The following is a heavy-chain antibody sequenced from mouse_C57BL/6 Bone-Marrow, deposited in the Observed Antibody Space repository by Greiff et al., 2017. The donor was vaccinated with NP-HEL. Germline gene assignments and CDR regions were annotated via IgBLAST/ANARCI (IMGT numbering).Heavy chain of an antibody. J-gene: IGHJ2*01. CDR1: GYTFTSYW. Sequence: QVQLQQPGAELVKPGASVKLSCKASGYTFTSYWMHWVKQRPGQGLEWIGMIHPNSGSTNYNEKFKSKATLTVDESSSTAYMQLSSLTSEDSAVYYCARWGYYVNFDYWGQGTTLTVSS. D-gene: IGHD2-3*01. CDR3: ARWGYYVNFDY. CDR2: IHPNSGST. V-gene: IGHV1-64*01.